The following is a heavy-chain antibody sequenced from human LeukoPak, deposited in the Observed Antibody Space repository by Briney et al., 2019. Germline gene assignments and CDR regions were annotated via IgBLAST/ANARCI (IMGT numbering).Heavy chain of an antibody. CDR3: AKDPSWNSTD. V-gene: IGHV3-30*02. CDR1: GFTFSNFG. Sequence: GGSLRLSCAASGFTFSNFGMHWVRQAPGKGLEWVTLIRYDGSNKYYADSVKGRFTISRDNSKNTLYLQMNSLRAEDTAVYYCAKDPSWNSTDWGQGTLVTVSS. D-gene: IGHD1-7*01. J-gene: IGHJ4*02. CDR2: IRYDGSNK.